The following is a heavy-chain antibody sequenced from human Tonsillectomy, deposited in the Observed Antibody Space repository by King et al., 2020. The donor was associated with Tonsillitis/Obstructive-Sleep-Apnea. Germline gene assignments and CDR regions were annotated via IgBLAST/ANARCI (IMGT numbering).Heavy chain of an antibody. Sequence: QLVQSGGGLVKPGRSLRLSCTASGFTFGDYAMSWFRQAPGKGLEWVGYIRGKAFGGATEFAASVKGRFTMSRDDSNSIAYLQMNSLKTEDTAMYYCSRDPSGFHFDYWAREPWSPSPQ. CDR1: GFTFGDYA. CDR2: IRGKAFGGAT. CDR3: SRDPSGFHFDY. V-gene: IGHV3-49*05. J-gene: IGHJ4*02.